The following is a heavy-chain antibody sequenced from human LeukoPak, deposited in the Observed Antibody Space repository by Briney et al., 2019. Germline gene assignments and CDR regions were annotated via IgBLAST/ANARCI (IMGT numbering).Heavy chain of an antibody. CDR3: ARYEQRPGVTASDP. V-gene: IGHV3-74*01. CDR2: INPDGSWT. J-gene: IGHJ5*02. Sequence: GGSLRLSCAASGFTFNSYWMVWFRQAPGRGLVWVSCINPDGSWTLHADSVKGRFAISRDYARNTLYLQMNSLGVEDTAMYYCARYEQRPGVTASDPWSQGTLVTVSS. D-gene: IGHD2-21*02. CDR1: GFTFNSYW.